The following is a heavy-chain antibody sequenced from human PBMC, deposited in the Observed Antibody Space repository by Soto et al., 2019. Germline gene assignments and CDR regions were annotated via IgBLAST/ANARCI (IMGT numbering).Heavy chain of an antibody. D-gene: IGHD2-15*01. CDR2: ISGSGGTT. V-gene: IGHV3-23*01. CDR3: AQDSRGSSWYWDFDY. CDR1: GFAFSSSA. Sequence: GESLKISCAASGFAFSSSAMGWVRQAPGKGLEWVSAISGSGGTTFYADSVKGRFTISRDIPKNTLFLQMNSLRVDDTAVYYCAQDSRGSSWYWDFDYWGQGTLVTVSS. J-gene: IGHJ4*02.